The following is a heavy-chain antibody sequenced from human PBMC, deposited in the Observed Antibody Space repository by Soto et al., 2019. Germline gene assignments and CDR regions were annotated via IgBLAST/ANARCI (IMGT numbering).Heavy chain of an antibody. Sequence: QVQLVQSGAEVKKPGASVKVSCKASGYTFTSYAMHWVRQAPGQRLEWMGWINAGNGNTKYSQKFQGRVTITRDTPASTAYMELSSLRSEDTAVYYCARGLGLYDFDYWGQGTLVTVSS. CDR1: GYTFTSYA. D-gene: IGHD1-26*01. J-gene: IGHJ4*02. CDR2: INAGNGNT. CDR3: ARGLGLYDFDY. V-gene: IGHV1-3*01.